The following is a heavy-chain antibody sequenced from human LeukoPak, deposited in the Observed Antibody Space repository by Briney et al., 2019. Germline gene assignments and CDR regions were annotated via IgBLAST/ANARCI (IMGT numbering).Heavy chain of an antibody. CDR1: GYTFTSYG. CDR3: AREQQWASMGSYYFDY. Sequence: GASVKVSCEASGYTFTSYGISWVRQAPGQGLEWMGWISAYNGNTNYAQKLQGRVTMTTDTSTSTAYMELRSLRSDDTAVYYCAREQQWASMGSYYFDYWGQGTLVTVSS. J-gene: IGHJ4*02. D-gene: IGHD6-19*01. V-gene: IGHV1-18*01. CDR2: ISAYNGNT.